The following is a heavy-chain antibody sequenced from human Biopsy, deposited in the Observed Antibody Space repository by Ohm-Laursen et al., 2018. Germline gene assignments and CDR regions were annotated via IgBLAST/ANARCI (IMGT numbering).Heavy chain of an antibody. CDR3: ARDGKRWDYSTYFSWHFDL. CDR1: GFTFSSYG. J-gene: IGHJ2*01. D-gene: IGHD4-11*01. CDR2: IWYDGSNK. V-gene: IGHV3-33*01. Sequence: SLRLSCAASGFTFSSYGMHWVRQAPGKGLEWVAAIWYDGSNKNYADSVKGRFTISRDSSKNTLYLQMNSLRAEDTALYYCARDGKRWDYSTYFSWHFDLWGRGTLVTVSS.